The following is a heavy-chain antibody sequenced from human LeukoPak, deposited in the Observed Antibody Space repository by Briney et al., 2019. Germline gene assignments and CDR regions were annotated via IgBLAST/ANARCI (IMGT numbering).Heavy chain of an antibody. D-gene: IGHD6-19*01. CDR3: ARGGYSSGWLGD. V-gene: IGHV1-8*01. CDR1: GYTFTSYD. CDR2: MNPNSGNT. J-gene: IGHJ4*02. Sequence: AASVKVSCKASGYTFTSYDINWVRQATGQGLEWMGWMNPNSGNTGYAQKFQGRVTMTRNTSISTAYMELSSLRSEDTAVYYCARGGYSSGWLGDWGQGTLVTVSS.